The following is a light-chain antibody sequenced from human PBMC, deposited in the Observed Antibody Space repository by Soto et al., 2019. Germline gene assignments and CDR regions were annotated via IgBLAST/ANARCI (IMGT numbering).Light chain of an antibody. J-gene: IGKJ1*01. V-gene: IGKV1-12*02. Sequence: DLQMTQSPSSVSASVGDRVTITCRASQDISSSLAWYQQKPGKAPELLIYGASKLQTGVPSRFSGGGSGTEFTLTISSLQREDFATYFCQQANSFPWAFGQGSRVEI. CDR1: QDISSS. CDR3: QQANSFPWA. CDR2: GAS.